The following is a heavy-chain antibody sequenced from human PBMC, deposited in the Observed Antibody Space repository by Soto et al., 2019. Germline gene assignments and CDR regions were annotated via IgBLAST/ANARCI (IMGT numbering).Heavy chain of an antibody. CDR3: ARGLIYDSSGYYFDY. V-gene: IGHV1-46*01. J-gene: IGHJ4*02. D-gene: IGHD3-22*01. CDR1: GYTFTNHY. Sequence: GSVKGSCQGSGYTFTNHYMHWVRQAPGQGLEWMGIINPSGGSTRYAQKFQGRVTMTRDTSTSTVYMELSSLRSEDTAVYYCARGLIYDSSGYYFDYWGQGTLVTVSS. CDR2: INPSGGST.